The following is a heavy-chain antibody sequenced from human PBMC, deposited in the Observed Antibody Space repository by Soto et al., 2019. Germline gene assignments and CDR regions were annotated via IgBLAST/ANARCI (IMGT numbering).Heavy chain of an antibody. Sequence: HLQLQESGPGQVKPSETLSLTCTVSGDSISSSTYYWAWTRQPPGKGLEWIGSINYSGRTYYSPSVKSRITLSVDTSKNQFSLKLHSVTATDTAVYYCARLFGCSGGSCYFDPWGQGTLVTVSS. D-gene: IGHD2-15*01. CDR1: GDSISSSTYY. CDR3: ARLFGCSGGSCYFDP. J-gene: IGHJ5*02. CDR2: INYSGRT. V-gene: IGHV4-39*01.